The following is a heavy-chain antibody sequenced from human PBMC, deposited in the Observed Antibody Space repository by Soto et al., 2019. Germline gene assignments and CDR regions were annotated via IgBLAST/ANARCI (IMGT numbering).Heavy chain of an antibody. V-gene: IGHV4-59*01. J-gene: IGHJ6*02. CDR3: ARERYYGMDV. CDR1: GCSISSYY. CDR2: IYYSGST. Sequence: SETLSLTCTVTGCSISSYYWSWIRQPPGKGLEWIGYIYYSGSTNYNPSLKSRVTISVDTSKNQFSLKLTSVTAADTAVYYCARERYYGMDVWGQGTTVT.